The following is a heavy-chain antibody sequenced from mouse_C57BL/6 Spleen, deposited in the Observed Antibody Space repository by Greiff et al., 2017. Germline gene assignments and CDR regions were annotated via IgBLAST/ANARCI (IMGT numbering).Heavy chain of an antibody. CDR3: ARPYGNWVAY. CDR2: ISSGSSTI. J-gene: IGHJ3*01. V-gene: IGHV5-17*01. D-gene: IGHD2-1*01. CDR1: GFTFSDYG. Sequence: EVKLVESGGGLVKPGGSLKLSCAASGFTFSDYGMHWVRQAPEKGLEWVAYISSGSSTIYYADTVKGRFTISRDNAKNTLFLQMTSLRSEDTAMYYCARPYGNWVAYWCQGTLVTVSA.